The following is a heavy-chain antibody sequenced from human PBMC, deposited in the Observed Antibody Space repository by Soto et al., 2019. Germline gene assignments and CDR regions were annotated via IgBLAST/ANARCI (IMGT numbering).Heavy chain of an antibody. Sequence: EVQLLESGGALVQPGGSLRLFCAASGFTFSNYGMTWVRLAPGKGLEWVSTVTVDGATYFGNTVKGRFTMSRDISKSTVYRQMASLRAEDTAIYYCASTDRYYSRSTGCANRFDSWGQGTPVTVSS. CDR1: GFTFSNYG. V-gene: IGHV3-23*01. CDR3: ASTDRYYSRSTGCANRFDS. D-gene: IGHD2-8*02. CDR2: VTVDGAT. J-gene: IGHJ4*02.